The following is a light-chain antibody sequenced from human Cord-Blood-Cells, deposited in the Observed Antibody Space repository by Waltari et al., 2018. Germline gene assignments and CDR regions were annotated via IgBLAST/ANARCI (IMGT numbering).Light chain of an antibody. CDR1: QSLLHSNGYNY. CDR2: LGS. V-gene: IGKV2-28*01. CDR3: MQALQTAYT. Sequence: VMTQSPLSLPVTPGEPASISCRSSQSLLHSNGYNYLDWYLQKPGQSPQLLIYLGSNRASGVPDRFSGSGSGTDFTLKISRVEAEDVGVYYCMQALQTAYTFGQGTKLEIK. J-gene: IGKJ2*01.